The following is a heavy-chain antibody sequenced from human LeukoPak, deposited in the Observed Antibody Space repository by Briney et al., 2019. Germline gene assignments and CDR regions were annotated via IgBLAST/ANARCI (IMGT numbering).Heavy chain of an antibody. V-gene: IGHV4-31*03. CDR1: GGSISSGDYY. J-gene: IGHJ6*02. CDR3: AGGYDFWGGSSYGMDV. CDR2: IYYSGST. Sequence: SETLSLTCTVSGGSISSGDYYWSWIRQHPGKGLEWIGYIYYSGSTYYNPSLKSRATISVDTSKKQFSLKLSSLTAADTAVYYCAGGYDFWGGSSYGMDVWGQGTTVTVSS. D-gene: IGHD3-3*01.